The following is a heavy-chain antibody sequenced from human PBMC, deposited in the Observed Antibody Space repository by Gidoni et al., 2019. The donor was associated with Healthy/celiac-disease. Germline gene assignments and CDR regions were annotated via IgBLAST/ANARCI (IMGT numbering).Heavy chain of an antibody. Sequence: EVQLVESGGGLVQPGRSLRLSCTASGFTFGDYAMSWFRQAPGKGLEWVGFIRSKAYGGTTEYAASVKGRFTISRDDSKSIAYLQMNSLKTEGTAVYYCTSSYSSGWYFADQEFDYWGQGTLVTVSS. J-gene: IGHJ4*02. CDR2: IRSKAYGGTT. V-gene: IGHV3-49*03. D-gene: IGHD6-19*01. CDR1: GFTFGDYA. CDR3: TSSYSSGWYFADQEFDY.